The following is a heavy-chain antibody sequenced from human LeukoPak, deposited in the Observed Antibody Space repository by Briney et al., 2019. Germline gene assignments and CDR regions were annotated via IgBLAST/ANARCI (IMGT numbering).Heavy chain of an antibody. CDR2: INQDGSEK. D-gene: IGHD3-22*01. CDR3: ARHPNYYDSSGYYRGFDC. J-gene: IGHJ4*02. V-gene: IGHV3-7*03. CDR1: GFTFTSYW. Sequence: GGSLRISCAASGFTFTSYWMSWVRQAPGKGLEWVASINQDGSEKYYVDSVKGRFTISRDNAKNSLNLQMNSLRAEDTAVYYCARHPNYYDSSGYYRGFDCWGQGTLVTVSS.